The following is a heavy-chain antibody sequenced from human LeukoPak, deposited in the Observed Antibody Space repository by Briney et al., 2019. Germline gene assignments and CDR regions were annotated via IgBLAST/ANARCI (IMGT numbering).Heavy chain of an antibody. J-gene: IGHJ2*01. CDR2: ISYDGSNK. CDR3: ARAPTRINYYDSRYFDL. D-gene: IGHD3-22*01. V-gene: IGHV3-30-3*01. Sequence: GRSLRLSCAASGFTFSSYAMHWVRQAPGKGLEWVAVISYDGSNKYYADSVKGRFTISRDNSKNTLYLQMNSLRAEDTAVYYCARAPTRINYYDSRYFDLWGRGTLVTVSS. CDR1: GFTFSSYA.